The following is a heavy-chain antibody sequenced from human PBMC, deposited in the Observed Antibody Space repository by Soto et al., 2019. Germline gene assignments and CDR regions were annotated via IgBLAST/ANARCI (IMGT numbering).Heavy chain of an antibody. CDR1: GGSIGSLC. CDR2: IYYSGST. D-gene: IGHD1-1*01. CDR3: ARIRNDLGYYYYYMDV. J-gene: IGHJ6*03. V-gene: IGHV4-59*08. Sequence: SETLSLTCTVAGGSIGSLCGSCIRQPPGKGLEWDGYIYYSGSTNSNPSLKSRVTISVDTSKNQFSLKLSSVTAADTAVYYCARIRNDLGYYYYYMDVWGKGTTVTVSS.